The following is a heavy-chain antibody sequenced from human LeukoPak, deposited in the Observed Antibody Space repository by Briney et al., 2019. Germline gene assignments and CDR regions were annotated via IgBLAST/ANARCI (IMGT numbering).Heavy chain of an antibody. CDR1: GFTFSNYS. J-gene: IGHJ4*02. V-gene: IGHV3-74*01. D-gene: IGHD6-19*01. Sequence: GGSLRLSCAASGFTFSNYSMHWVRQTPGKGLVWVSRINSDASVTTYADSVKGRFTISRDNAKNTLYLQMNSLGAEDTAVYYCARVTAVAGTSVGVDAWGQGILVTVS. CDR2: INSDASVT. CDR3: ARVTAVAGTSVGVDA.